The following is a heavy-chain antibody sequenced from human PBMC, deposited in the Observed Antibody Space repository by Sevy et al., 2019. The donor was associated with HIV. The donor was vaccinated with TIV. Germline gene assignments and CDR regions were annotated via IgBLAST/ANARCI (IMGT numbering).Heavy chain of an antibody. CDR1: GITFSTSV. CDR2: ISGDTYYT. D-gene: IGHD2-2*01. CDR3: TRASLLGYCSTTSCYYAFDI. J-gene: IGHJ3*02. V-gene: IGHV3-21*01. Sequence: GGSLRLSCNASGITFSTSVMNWVRQSPDRGLEWVSSISGDTYYTHYADSMMGRFIASRDNAKNSLFLEMNSLTVEDTAVYYCTRASLLGYCSTTSCYYAFDIWGPGTVVTVSS.